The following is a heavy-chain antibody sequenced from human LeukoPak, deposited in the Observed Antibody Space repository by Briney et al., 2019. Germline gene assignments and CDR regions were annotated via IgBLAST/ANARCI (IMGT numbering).Heavy chain of an antibody. Sequence: SETLSLTCTVSGYSISSGYYWGWIRQPPGKGLERIGSIYHSGSTYYNPSLKSRVTISVDTSKNQFSLKLSSVTAADTAVYYCARKVRYLATIRYYYYMDVWGKATTVTVSS. V-gene: IGHV4-38-2*02. CDR2: IYHSGST. D-gene: IGHD5-12*01. CDR3: ARKVRYLATIRYYYYMDV. CDR1: GYSISSGYY. J-gene: IGHJ6*03.